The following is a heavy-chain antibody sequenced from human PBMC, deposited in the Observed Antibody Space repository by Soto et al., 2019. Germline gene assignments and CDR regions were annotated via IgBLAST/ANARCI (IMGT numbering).Heavy chain of an antibody. CDR3: ARDRWIQPWGEADY. J-gene: IGHJ4*02. D-gene: IGHD5-18*01. V-gene: IGHV3-21*01. CDR2: ISSSSSYI. Sequence: PGGSLRLSCAASGFTFSSYSMNWVRQAPGKGLEWVSSISSSSSYIYYADSVKGRFTISRDNAKNSLYLQMNSLRAEDTAVYYCARDRWIQPWGEADYWGQGTLVTVSS. CDR1: GFTFSSYS.